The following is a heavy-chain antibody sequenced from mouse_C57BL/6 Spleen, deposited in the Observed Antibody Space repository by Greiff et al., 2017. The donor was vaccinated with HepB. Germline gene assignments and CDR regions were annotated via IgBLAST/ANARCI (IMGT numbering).Heavy chain of an antibody. V-gene: IGHV3-8*01. CDR3: ARYAIYYGSSFYFDY. Sequence: EVKLVESGPGLAKPSQTLSLTCSVTGYSITSDYWNWIRKFPGNKLEYMGYISYSGSTYYNPSLKSRISITRDTSKNQYYLQLNSVTTEDTATYYCARYAIYYGSSFYFDYWGQGTTLTVSS. D-gene: IGHD1-1*01. J-gene: IGHJ2*01. CDR2: ISYSGST. CDR1: GYSITSDY.